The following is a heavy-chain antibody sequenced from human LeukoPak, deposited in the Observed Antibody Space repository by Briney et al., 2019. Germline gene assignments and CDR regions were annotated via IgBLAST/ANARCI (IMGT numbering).Heavy chain of an antibody. Sequence: PGGSLRLSCEASGFTFSSYAISWFGQAPGKGLGGVSAISGSGGSTYYADSVKGRFTISRDNSKNTLYLQMNSLRAEDTAVYYCAKVGDYDILTGYSYYFDYWGQGTLVTVSS. CDR2: ISGSGGST. D-gene: IGHD3-9*01. CDR3: AKVGDYDILTGYSYYFDY. V-gene: IGHV3-23*01. CDR1: GFTFSSYA. J-gene: IGHJ4*02.